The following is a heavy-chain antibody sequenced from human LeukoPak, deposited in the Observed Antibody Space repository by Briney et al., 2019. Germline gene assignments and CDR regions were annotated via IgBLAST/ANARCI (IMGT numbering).Heavy chain of an antibody. D-gene: IGHD1-26*01. CDR2: IYYSGST. CDR3: ARDTRELPTTYYYYMDV. Sequence: PSETLSLTCTVSGGSISSYYWSCIRQPPGKGLEWIGYIYYSGSTNYNPSLKSRVTISVDTPKNQFSLKLSSVTAADTAVYYCARDTRELPTTYYYYMDVWGKGTTVTVSS. CDR1: GGSISSYY. V-gene: IGHV4-59*01. J-gene: IGHJ6*03.